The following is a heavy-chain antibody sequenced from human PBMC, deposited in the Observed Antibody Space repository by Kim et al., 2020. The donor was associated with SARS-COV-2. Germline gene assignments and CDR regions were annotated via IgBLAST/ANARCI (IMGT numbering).Heavy chain of an antibody. D-gene: IGHD1-7*01. CDR1: GFTFSSYA. CDR2: ISGSGGST. J-gene: IGHJ4*02. CDR3: AKDYPIHPPRLGNFFDY. V-gene: IGHV3-23*01. Sequence: GGSLRLSCAASGFTFSSYAMSWVRQAPGKGLEWVSAISGSGGSTYYADSVKGRFTISRDNSKNTLYLQMNSLRAEDTAVYYCAKDYPIHPPRLGNFFDYWGQGTLVTVSS.